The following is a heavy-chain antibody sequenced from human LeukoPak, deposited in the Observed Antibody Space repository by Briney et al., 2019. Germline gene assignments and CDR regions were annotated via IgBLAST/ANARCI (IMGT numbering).Heavy chain of an antibody. CDR1: GFTFSDYY. D-gene: IGHD6-13*01. CDR3: ARTPSAIAAANWFDP. V-gene: IGHV3-11*01. CDR2: ISSSGSTI. Sequence: WGSLRLSCAASGFTFSDYYMSWIRQAPGKGLEWVSYISSSGSTIYYADSVKGRFTISRDNAKNSLSLQMNGLRTEDTAAYYCARTPSAIAAANWFDPWGQGTLVTVSS. J-gene: IGHJ5*02.